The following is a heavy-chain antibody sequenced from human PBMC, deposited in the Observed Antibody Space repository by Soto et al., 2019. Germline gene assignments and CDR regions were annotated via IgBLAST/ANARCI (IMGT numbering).Heavy chain of an antibody. V-gene: IGHV1-24*01. CDR2: FDPEDGET. J-gene: IGHJ4*02. D-gene: IGHD5-18*01. CDR3: ATTPLVTRDIDY. Sequence: ASVKVSCKVSGYTLTELSMHWVRQAPGKGLEWMGGFDPEDGETIYAQKFQGRVTMTEDTSTDTAYMELSSLRSEDTAVYYCATTPLVTRDIDYRGQGPLVTGSS. CDR1: GYTLTELS.